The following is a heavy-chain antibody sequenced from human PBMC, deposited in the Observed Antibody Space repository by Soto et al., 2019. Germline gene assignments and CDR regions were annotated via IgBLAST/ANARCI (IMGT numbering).Heavy chain of an antibody. CDR2: IYYSGTT. Sequence: QLQLQESGPGLVQPSETLSLTCSVSGASISSSSFYWGWIRQPPGKGLEWIGSIYYSGTTYYNASLKSRIIISADTSKNQLSLKLSSVTATDTAVYYCARRPRGGNGMDVWGQGTTVTVSS. J-gene: IGHJ6*02. D-gene: IGHD3-16*01. V-gene: IGHV4-39*01. CDR1: GASISSSSFY. CDR3: ARRPRGGNGMDV.